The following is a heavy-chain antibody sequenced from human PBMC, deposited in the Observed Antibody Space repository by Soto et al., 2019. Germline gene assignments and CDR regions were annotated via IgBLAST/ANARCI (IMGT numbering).Heavy chain of an antibody. D-gene: IGHD2-15*01. J-gene: IGHJ3*02. V-gene: IGHV4-31*03. CDR1: GGSISSGGYY. Sequence: QVQLQESGPGLVKPSQTLSLTCTVSGGSISSGGYYWSWIRQHPGKGLEWIGYIYYSGSTYYNPSLNSRVTISVDTSKNQFALKLSSVTAADTAVYYCARGRSRYGGNGDAVDIWGQGTMVTVSS. CDR2: IYYSGST. CDR3: ARGRSRYGGNGDAVDI.